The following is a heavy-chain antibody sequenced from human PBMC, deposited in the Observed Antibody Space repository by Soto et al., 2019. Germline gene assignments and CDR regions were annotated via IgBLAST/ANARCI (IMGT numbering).Heavy chain of an antibody. CDR3: ARLGYSDYEPDY. V-gene: IGHV1-69*13. D-gene: IGHD5-12*01. CDR1: RGTFSSYA. J-gene: IGHJ4*02. Sequence: SVNVSCKASRGTFSSYAISWVRQDTGQGLEWMGGIIPIFGTANYAQKFQGRVTITADESTSTVYMDLSSLRSEDTAVYYCARLGYSDYEPDYWGQGTLVTVSS. CDR2: IIPIFGTA.